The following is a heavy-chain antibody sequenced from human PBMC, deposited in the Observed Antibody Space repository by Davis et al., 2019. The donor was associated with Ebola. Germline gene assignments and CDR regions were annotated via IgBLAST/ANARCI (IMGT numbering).Heavy chain of an antibody. CDR3: ARDKDTAMVNAFDI. CDR1: GYTFTSYD. D-gene: IGHD5-18*01. CDR2: MNPNSGNT. Sequence: ASVKVSCKASGYTFTSYDINWVRQATGQGLEWMGWMNPNSGNTGYAQKFQGRVTMTRNTSISTAYMELSSLRSEDTAVYYCARDKDTAMVNAFDIWGQGTMVTVSS. J-gene: IGHJ3*02. V-gene: IGHV1-8*01.